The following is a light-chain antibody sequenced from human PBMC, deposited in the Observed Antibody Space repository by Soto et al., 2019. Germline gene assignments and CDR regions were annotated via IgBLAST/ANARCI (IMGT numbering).Light chain of an antibody. Sequence: ITCRASQAISTYLAWYQQRPGKAPNLLVYAASTLHSGVPSRFSGSGSGTEFTLTITSLQPEDVATYYCIQDYNYPLTFGGGTKVDIK. CDR1: QAISTY. CDR3: IQDYNYPLT. CDR2: AAS. V-gene: IGKV1-9*01. J-gene: IGKJ4*01.